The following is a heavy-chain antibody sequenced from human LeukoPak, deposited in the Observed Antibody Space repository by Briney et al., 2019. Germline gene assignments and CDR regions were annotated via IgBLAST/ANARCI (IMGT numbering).Heavy chain of an antibody. Sequence: SETLSLTCTVSGGSISSGSYFWGWIRQPPGMGLQWIGSFYYSGSTYYSPSLKSRLTISVDTSKNQFSLKLSSVTAADTAVYYCARQSYHSSTHDYAGLFDIWGQGTMVTVSS. CDR3: ARQSYHSSTHDYAGLFDI. CDR1: GGSISSGSYF. D-gene: IGHD3-22*01. V-gene: IGHV4-39*01. J-gene: IGHJ3*02. CDR2: FYYSGST.